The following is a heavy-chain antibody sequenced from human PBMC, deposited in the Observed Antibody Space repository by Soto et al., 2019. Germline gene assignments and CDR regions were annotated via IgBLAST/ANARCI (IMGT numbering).Heavy chain of an antibody. V-gene: IGHV3-23*01. CDR2: ISGSGGST. Sequence: XGSLRLSCAASGFTFSSYAMSWVRQAPGKGLEWVSAISGSGGSTYYADSVKGRFTISRDNSKNTLYLQMNSLRAEDTAVYYCAKDQGVYGSLFDYWGQGTLVTVSS. CDR3: AKDQGVYGSLFDY. CDR1: GFTFSSYA. D-gene: IGHD3-10*01. J-gene: IGHJ4*02.